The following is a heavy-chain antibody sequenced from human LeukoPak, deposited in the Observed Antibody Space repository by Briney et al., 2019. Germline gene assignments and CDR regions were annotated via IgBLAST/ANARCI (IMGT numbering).Heavy chain of an antibody. CDR3: ARDGPPLLVTYPNWYFDL. CDR2: ISYDGSNK. J-gene: IGHJ2*01. CDR1: GFTFSSYA. V-gene: IGHV3-30-3*01. Sequence: GGSLRLSCAASGFTFSSYAMHWVRQAPGKGLEWVAVISYDGSNKYYADSVKGRFTISRDNSKNTLSLQMNSLRAEDTAAYYCARDGPPLLVTYPNWYFDLWGRGTLVTVSS. D-gene: IGHD3-9*01.